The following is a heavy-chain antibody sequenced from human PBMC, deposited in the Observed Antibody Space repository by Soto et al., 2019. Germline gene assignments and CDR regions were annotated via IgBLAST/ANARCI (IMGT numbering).Heavy chain of an antibody. CDR3: ARVPDR. Sequence: SETLSLTCTVSGGSISSSNYYWGWIRQPPGKGLEWIGSIHYSGSTYYNPSLKSRVTIFVDRSKNQFSLKLSSVTAADTAVYYCARVPDRWGQGTLVTVSS. CDR2: IHYSGST. CDR1: GGSISSSNYY. J-gene: IGHJ5*02. V-gene: IGHV4-39*07. D-gene: IGHD2-2*01.